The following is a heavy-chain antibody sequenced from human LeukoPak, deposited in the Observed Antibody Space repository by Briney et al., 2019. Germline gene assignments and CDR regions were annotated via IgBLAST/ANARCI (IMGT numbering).Heavy chain of an antibody. J-gene: IGHJ6*03. CDR2: IYYSGST. CDR3: AREVRIAARLRDNYYYYMDV. CDR1: GGSISSGGYY. V-gene: IGHV4-31*03. D-gene: IGHD6-6*01. Sequence: KSSQTLSLTCTVSGGSISSGGYYWSWIRQHPGKGLEWIGYIYYSGSTYYNPSLKSRFTISVYTSKNQFSLKLSSVTAADTAVYYCAREVRIAARLRDNYYYYMDVWGKGTTVTVSS.